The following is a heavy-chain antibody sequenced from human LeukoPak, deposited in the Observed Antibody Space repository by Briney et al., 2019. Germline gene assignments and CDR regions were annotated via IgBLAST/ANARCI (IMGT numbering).Heavy chain of an antibody. CDR2: ITGGGLHT. CDR1: GFTFSSHA. D-gene: IGHD1-7*01. Sequence: GGSLRLSCAASGFTFSSHAMTWVRQAPGKGLEWVSAITGGGLHTYYADSVKGRFTVSRDNSKNTLYLQMNSLRAEDTAVYYCAKSLRNYVYWGQGTLVTVSS. CDR3: AKSLRNYVY. V-gene: IGHV3-23*01. J-gene: IGHJ4*02.